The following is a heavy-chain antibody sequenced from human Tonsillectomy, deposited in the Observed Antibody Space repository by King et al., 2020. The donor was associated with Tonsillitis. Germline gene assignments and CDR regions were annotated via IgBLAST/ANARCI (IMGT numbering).Heavy chain of an antibody. Sequence: VQLVESGGGLVQPGGSLKLSCAASGFNLSGSSMHWVRQASGKRLEWVGRIRSKANSYATGYAASVKGRFTISRDDSKNTAYLQMNSLKTEDTAVYYCSRKFGWEDYWGQGTLVTVSS. D-gene: IGHD6-19*01. J-gene: IGHJ4*02. V-gene: IGHV3-73*02. CDR1: GFNLSGSS. CDR3: SRKFGWEDY. CDR2: IRSKANSYAT.